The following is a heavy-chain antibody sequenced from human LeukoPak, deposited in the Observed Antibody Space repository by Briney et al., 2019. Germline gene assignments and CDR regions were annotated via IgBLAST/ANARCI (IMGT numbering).Heavy chain of an antibody. J-gene: IGHJ4*02. CDR3: ARWTTTYLDY. D-gene: IGHD4-11*01. V-gene: IGHV1-46*01. Sequence: AASVKVSCKASGYRFSGHYIHWVRQAPGQGLEWMGIINPSGGSTNFAQKFQGRVTMTTDTSTITVYMELSSLRSEDTAVYYCARWTTTYLDYWGQGTLVTVSS. CDR1: GYRFSGHY. CDR2: INPSGGST.